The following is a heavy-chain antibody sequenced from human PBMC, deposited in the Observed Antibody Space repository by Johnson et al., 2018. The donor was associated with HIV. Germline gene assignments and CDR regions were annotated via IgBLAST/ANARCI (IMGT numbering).Heavy chain of an antibody. CDR2: INLNGGST. CDR1: GFTFDDCG. D-gene: IGHD2-21*02. CDR3: ARWIRYCGGDCYDVFDI. Sequence: EVQLVESGGGLVRPGGSLRLSCAASGFTFDDCGLSWVRQGPGKGLEWVSGINLNGGSTGYGDSVKGRFTISRDNAKNSLYLQMNSLRAEDTALYYCARWIRYCGGDCYDVFDIWGQGTKVTVSS. V-gene: IGHV3-20*04. J-gene: IGHJ3*02.